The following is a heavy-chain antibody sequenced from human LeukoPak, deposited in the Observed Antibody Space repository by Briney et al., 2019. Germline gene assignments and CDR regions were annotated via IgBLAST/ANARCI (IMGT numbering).Heavy chain of an antibody. V-gene: IGHV3-30*04. Sequence: PGGSLRLSCAASKFTFSSFAIHWVRQAPGEGLEWVALISFDGGNTLYADSVKGRFIISRDNGKNSLYLQMNSLRAEDTAVYYCTRDQYNDGPGDYWGQGTLVTVSS. CDR3: TRDQYNDGPGDY. J-gene: IGHJ4*02. CDR2: ISFDGGNT. CDR1: KFTFSSFA. D-gene: IGHD3-10*01.